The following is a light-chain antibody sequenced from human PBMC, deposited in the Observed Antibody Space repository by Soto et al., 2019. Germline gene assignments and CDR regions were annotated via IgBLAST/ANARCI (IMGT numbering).Light chain of an antibody. V-gene: IGKV1-12*01. CDR3: QPANSFPLT. CDR2: AAS. J-gene: IGKJ4*01. Sequence: DIQMTQSPSSVSASVGDRVTITCRASQGINSWLAWYQQKPGTAPKLLIYAASTLQSGVQSRFSGSGSGTDFTLTISSLQPEDFATYYCQPANSFPLTFGGGTKVDIK. CDR1: QGINSW.